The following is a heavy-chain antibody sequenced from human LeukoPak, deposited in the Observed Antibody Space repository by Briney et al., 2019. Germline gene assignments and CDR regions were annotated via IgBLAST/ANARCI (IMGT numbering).Heavy chain of an antibody. J-gene: IGHJ6*02. Sequence: SETLSLTCTVSGGSISSYYWSWIRQPPGKGLEWIGYIYYSGSTNYNPSLKSRVTISVDTSKNQSSLKLSSVTAADTAVYYCAVGGYQDDYYYYYGMDVWGQGTTVTVSS. CDR1: GGSISSYY. D-gene: IGHD2-2*01. V-gene: IGHV4-59*01. CDR2: IYYSGST. CDR3: AVGGYQDDYYYYYGMDV.